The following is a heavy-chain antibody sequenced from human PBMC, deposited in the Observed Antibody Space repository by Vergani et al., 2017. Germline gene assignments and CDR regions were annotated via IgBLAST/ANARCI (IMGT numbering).Heavy chain of an antibody. CDR1: GFTFSSYA. Sequence: QVQLVESGGGVVQPGRSLRLSCAASGFTFSSYAMHWVRQAPGKGLEWVAVISYDGSNKYYADSVKGRFTISRDNSKNTLYLQMNSLRAEDTAVYYCAKDAYYYDSSGYHHFDYWGQGTLVTVSS. CDR3: AKDAYYYDSSGYHHFDY. CDR2: ISYDGSNK. V-gene: IGHV3-30-3*01. D-gene: IGHD3-22*01. J-gene: IGHJ4*02.